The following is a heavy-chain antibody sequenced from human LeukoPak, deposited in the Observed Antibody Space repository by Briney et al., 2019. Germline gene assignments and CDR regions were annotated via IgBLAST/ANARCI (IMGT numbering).Heavy chain of an antibody. V-gene: IGHV3-48*03. J-gene: IGHJ4*02. D-gene: IGHD6-13*01. CDR3: ARGDKRGYSSSWYRWGAFDY. CDR1: GFTFSSYE. CDR2: ISSSCSTI. Sequence: GGSLRLSCAASGFTFSSYEMNWVRQAPGKGLEWVSYISSSCSTIYYADSVKGRFTISRDNAKNSLYLQMNSLRDEDTAVYYCARGDKRGYSSSWYRWGAFDYWGQGTLVTVSS.